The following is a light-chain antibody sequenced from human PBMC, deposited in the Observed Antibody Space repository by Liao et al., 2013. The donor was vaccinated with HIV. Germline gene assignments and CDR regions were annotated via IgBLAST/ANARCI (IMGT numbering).Light chain of an antibody. V-gene: IGLV3-1*01. Sequence: SYEVTQPPSVSVSPGQTATITCSGDKLGDKYACWYQQKPGRSPVLVIYQDVKRPSGIPERFSGSNSGNTATLTISGTQAMDEADYFCQAWDSSTAEVFGGGTKLTVL. CDR3: QAWDSSTAEV. CDR2: QDV. CDR1: KLGDKY. J-gene: IGLJ3*02.